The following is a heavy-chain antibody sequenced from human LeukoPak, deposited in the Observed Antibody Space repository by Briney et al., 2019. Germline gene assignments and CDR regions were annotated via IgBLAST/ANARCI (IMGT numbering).Heavy chain of an antibody. CDR3: ARHLVSSWYTVIDY. V-gene: IGHV4-59*08. CDR2: IYYSGST. D-gene: IGHD6-13*01. CDR1: GGSISSYY. Sequence: SETLSLTCTVSGGSISSYYWSWIRQPPGKGLEWIGYIYYSGSTNYNPSLKSRVTISVDTSKNQFSLKLSSVTAADTAVYYCARHLVSSWYTVIDYWGQGTLVTVSS. J-gene: IGHJ4*02.